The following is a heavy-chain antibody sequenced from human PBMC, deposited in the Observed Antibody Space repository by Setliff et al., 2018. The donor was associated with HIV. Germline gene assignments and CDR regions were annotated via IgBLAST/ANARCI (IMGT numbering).Heavy chain of an antibody. CDR2: IHPSGGST. CDR3: ARVRYCSGGSCYGGEYWFDP. J-gene: IGHJ5*02. V-gene: IGHV1-46*01. D-gene: IGHD2-15*01. CDR1: GYTFTSYY. Sequence: ASVKVSCKASGYTFTSYYIHWVRQAPGQGLEWMGVIHPSGGSTSYAQSFQDRVTMTRETSTSTVYMELSSLRSEDTAVYYCARVRYCSGGSCYGGEYWFDPWGQGTLVTVSS.